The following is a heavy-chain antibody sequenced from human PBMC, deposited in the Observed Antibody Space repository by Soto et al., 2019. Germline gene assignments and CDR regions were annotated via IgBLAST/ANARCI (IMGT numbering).Heavy chain of an antibody. CDR1: GFTFSDHY. Sequence: GGSLRLSCAASGFTFSDHYMDWVSQAPGRGLEWVGRIRNKVSGYTTQYAASVQGRFTISRDESKSSLYLQMNSLKTEDTAVYYCGRGHSRDGGYGDFVYWGQGTLVTVSS. CDR3: GRGHSRDGGYGDFVY. D-gene: IGHD5-12*01. CDR2: IRNKVSGYTT. V-gene: IGHV3-72*01. J-gene: IGHJ4*02.